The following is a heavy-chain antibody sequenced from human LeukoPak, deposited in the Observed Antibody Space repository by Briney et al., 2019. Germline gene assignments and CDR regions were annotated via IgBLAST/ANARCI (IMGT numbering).Heavy chain of an antibody. CDR1: GGSISDSYW. Sequence: PSETLSLTCPVSGGSISDSYWCTWVRQPPGKGLEWIGEIYHSGSTNYNPSLKGRVTISLDKSKNQFSLKLNSMTAADTAVYYCARDPPGSGVNLHYWGQGTLVTVSS. V-gene: IGHV4-4*02. CDR3: ARDPPGSGVNLHY. CDR2: IYHSGST. D-gene: IGHD3-10*01. J-gene: IGHJ4*02.